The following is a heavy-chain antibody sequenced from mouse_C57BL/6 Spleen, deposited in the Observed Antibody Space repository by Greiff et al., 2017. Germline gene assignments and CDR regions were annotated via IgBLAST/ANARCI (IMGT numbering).Heavy chain of an antibody. D-gene: IGHD2-4*01. CDR2: ISYDGSN. V-gene: IGHV3-6*01. Sequence: EVKLVESGPGLVKPSQSLSLTCSVTGYSITSGYYWNWIRQFPGNKLEWMGYISYDGSNNYNPSLKNRISITRDTSKNQFFLKLNSVTTEDTATYYCAREDDDGAYWGQGTLVTVSA. CDR1: GYSITSGYY. J-gene: IGHJ3*01. CDR3: AREDDDGAY.